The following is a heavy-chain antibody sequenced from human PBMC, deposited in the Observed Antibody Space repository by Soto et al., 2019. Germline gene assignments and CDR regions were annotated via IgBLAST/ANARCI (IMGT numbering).Heavy chain of an antibody. CDR3: GRGGRIFDP. CDR2: IRQDGNEK. CDR1: GFIFSSYW. V-gene: IGHV3-7*01. Sequence: GGSLRLSCAASGFIFSSYWMSWVRQAPGKGLEWVANIRQDGNEKYYVDSVKGRFTISRDNAKNSLYLQMSSLRDEDTAVYYCGRGGRIFDPWGQGTLVTVSS. J-gene: IGHJ5*02.